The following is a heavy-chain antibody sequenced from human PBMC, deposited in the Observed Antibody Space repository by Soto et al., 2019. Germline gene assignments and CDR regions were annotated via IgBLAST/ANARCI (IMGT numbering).Heavy chain of an antibody. CDR2: IYSGGST. CDR1: GFTVSSNY. CDR3: ARVGYCSGGSCYGGWFDP. J-gene: IGHJ5*02. V-gene: IGHV3-53*01. D-gene: IGHD2-15*01. Sequence: GGSLRLSCAASGFTVSSNYMSWVRQAPGKGLECVSVIYSGGSTYYADSVKGRFTISRDNSKNTLYLQMNSLRAEDTAVYYCARVGYCSGGSCYGGWFDPWGQGTLVTVSS.